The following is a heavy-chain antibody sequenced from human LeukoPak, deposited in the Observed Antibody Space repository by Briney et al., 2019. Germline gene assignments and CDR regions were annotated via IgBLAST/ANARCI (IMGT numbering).Heavy chain of an antibody. D-gene: IGHD4-17*01. J-gene: IGHJ4*02. CDR1: GFTFSSYS. CDR3: ARDWDSYGDGGYFDY. CDR2: ISSSSSYI. V-gene: IGHV3-21*01. Sequence: GGSLRLSCAASGFTFSSYSMNWVRQAPGKGLEWVSSISSSSSYIYYADSVKGRFTIPRDNAKNSLYLQMNSLRAEDTAVYYCARDWDSYGDGGYFDYWGQGTLVTVSS.